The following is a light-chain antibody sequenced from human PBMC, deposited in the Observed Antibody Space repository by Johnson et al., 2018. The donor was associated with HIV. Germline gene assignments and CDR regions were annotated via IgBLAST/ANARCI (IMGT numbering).Light chain of an antibody. CDR1: NSNIGSYY. J-gene: IGLJ1*01. Sequence: QSVLTQPASVSAASGQKVNISCSGSNSNIGSYYVSWYQHLPGTAPKLLIYENNKRPSGIPDRFSGSKSCTSATLGITALQTGDEANYYCGTWDNSLNTGAVFGPGTKVTVL. CDR2: ENN. CDR3: GTWDNSLNTGAV. V-gene: IGLV1-51*02.